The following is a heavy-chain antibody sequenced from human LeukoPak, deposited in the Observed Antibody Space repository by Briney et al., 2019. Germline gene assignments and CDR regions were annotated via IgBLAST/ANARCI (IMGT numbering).Heavy chain of an antibody. J-gene: IGHJ4*02. V-gene: IGHV3-30*18. CDR3: AKGPYHDILTGSFDY. CDR2: ISYDGSNK. CDR1: GFTFSSYG. Sequence: PGRSLRLSCAASGFTFSSYGMHWVRQAPGKGLEWVAVISYDGSNKYYADSVKGRFTISRDNSKNTLYLQMNSLRAEDTAVYYCAKGPYHDILTGSFDYWGQGTLVTVSS. D-gene: IGHD3-9*01.